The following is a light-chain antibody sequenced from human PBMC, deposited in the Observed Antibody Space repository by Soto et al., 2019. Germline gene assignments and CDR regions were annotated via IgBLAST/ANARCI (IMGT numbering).Light chain of an antibody. J-gene: IGLJ3*02. CDR1: KNDIGSSDY. Sequence: QSVLTQPASVSASPGQSITISCTGGKNDIGSSDYVSWYQQHPGKAPKLIIYGVSNRPSGTSDRFSGSKSGNTASLTISGLQADDDADYYCSSSTNSNTLVFGGGTKVTVL. V-gene: IGLV2-14*01. CDR3: SSSTNSNTLV. CDR2: GVS.